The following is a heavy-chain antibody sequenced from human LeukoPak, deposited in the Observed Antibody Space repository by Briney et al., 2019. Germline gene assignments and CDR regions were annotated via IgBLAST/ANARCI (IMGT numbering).Heavy chain of an antibody. CDR1: GYTLTELT. Sequence: ASVKVSCKVSGYTLTELTMHWVRQAPGKGLEWMGGFDPEDGETIYAQKFQGRVTMTEDTSTDTAYMELSSLRSEDTAVYYCATTRWELLRLDYWGQGTLVTVSS. V-gene: IGHV1-24*01. J-gene: IGHJ4*02. D-gene: IGHD1-26*01. CDR3: ATTRWELLRLDY. CDR2: FDPEDGET.